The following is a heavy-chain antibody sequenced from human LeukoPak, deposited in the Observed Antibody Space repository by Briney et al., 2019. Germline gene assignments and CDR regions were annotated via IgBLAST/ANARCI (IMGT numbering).Heavy chain of an antibody. CDR2: IIPTFGTA. J-gene: IGHJ4*02. V-gene: IGHV1-69*05. CDR1: GGTFSSYA. Sequence: SVKVSCKASGGTFSSYAISWVRQAPGQGLEWMGRIIPTFGTANYAQKFQGRVTITTDESTSTAYMELSSLRSEDTAVYYCARDLVGITGTTGWGQGTLVTVSS. CDR3: ARDLVGITGTTG. D-gene: IGHD1-7*01.